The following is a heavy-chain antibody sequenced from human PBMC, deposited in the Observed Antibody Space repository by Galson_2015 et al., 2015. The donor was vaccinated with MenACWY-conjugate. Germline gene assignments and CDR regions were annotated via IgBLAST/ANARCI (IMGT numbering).Heavy chain of an antibody. J-gene: IGHJ6*02. V-gene: IGHV4-59*01. CDR2: MSYSGST. CDR1: GGSIRSYY. D-gene: IGHD3-10*01. CDR3: ARDYGGSGSYHQYYYGMDV. Sequence: ETLSLTCTVSGGSIRSYYWNWIRHPPGKGLEWIGHMSYSGSTNYNPSLKSRVTIVLDTSKNQFSLRLSSVTAADTAMYYCARDYGGSGSYHQYYYGMDVWGQGTTVTVSS.